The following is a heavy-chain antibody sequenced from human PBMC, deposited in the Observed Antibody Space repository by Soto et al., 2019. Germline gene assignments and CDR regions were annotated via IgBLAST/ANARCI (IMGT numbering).Heavy chain of an antibody. CDR3: ARGQTNIWYFDH. Sequence: QVQLQESGPRLVKPSETLSLTCTVSGGSGSGYHWNWVRQPPGKTLEWIGHIYHSGTTNYNPSLKIRITISIDTSKNQFSLKMNSVTAADTAVYYCARGQTNIWYFDHWGQGTLVTVSS. V-gene: IGHV4-59*02. J-gene: IGHJ4*02. CDR1: GGSGSGYH. CDR2: IYHSGTT.